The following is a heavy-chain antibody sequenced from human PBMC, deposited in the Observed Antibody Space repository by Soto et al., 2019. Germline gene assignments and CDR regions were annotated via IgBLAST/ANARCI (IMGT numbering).Heavy chain of an antibody. CDR3: ARLLRHNYYGMDV. D-gene: IGHD5-12*01. Sequence: SETPSLTCTVSGGSISSSSYYWGWIRQPPGKGLEWIGSIYYSGSTYYNPSLKSRVTISVDTSKNQFSLKLSSVTAADTAVYYCARLLRHNYYGMDVWGQGTVVTVSS. J-gene: IGHJ6*02. CDR1: GGSISSSSYY. CDR2: IYYSGST. V-gene: IGHV4-39*01.